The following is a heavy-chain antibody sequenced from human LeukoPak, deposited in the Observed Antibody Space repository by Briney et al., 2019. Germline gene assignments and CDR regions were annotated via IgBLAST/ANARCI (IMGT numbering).Heavy chain of an antibody. CDR2: ISSSSSYI. CDR3: ARDDVRTTDFGY. V-gene: IGHV3-21*01. CDR1: GSTFSTYA. J-gene: IGHJ4*02. Sequence: GGSLRLSCAASGSTFSTYAMSWVRQAPGKGLEWVSSISSSSSYIYYADSVKGRFTISRDNAKNSLYLQMNSLRAEDTAVYYCARDDVRTTDFGYWGQGTLVTVSS. D-gene: IGHD4/OR15-4a*01.